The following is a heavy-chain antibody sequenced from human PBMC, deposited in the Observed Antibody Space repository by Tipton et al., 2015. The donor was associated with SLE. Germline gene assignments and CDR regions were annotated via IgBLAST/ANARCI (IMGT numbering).Heavy chain of an antibody. J-gene: IGHJ4*02. CDR3: ARGGVGGYDYFDV. CDR1: GGSFSGYY. Sequence: TLSLTCAVYGGSFSGYYWSWIRQPPGKGLEWIGEINHSGSTNYNPSLKSRVTISVDTSKNQFSLKLSSVTAADTAVYYCARGGVGGYDYFDVWGQGPPVTVSS. CDR2: INHSGST. D-gene: IGHD5-12*01. V-gene: IGHV4-34*01.